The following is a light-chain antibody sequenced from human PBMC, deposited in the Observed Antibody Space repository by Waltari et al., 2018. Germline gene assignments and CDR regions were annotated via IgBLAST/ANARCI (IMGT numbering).Light chain of an antibody. CDR3: QQYHSPLIT. V-gene: IGKV1-NL1*01. CDR1: QAISNS. Sequence: DIQLTQSPSSLPASVGHRVIITCLASQAISNSLSCYQQKPGEAPRLLLYGASKLQGGVPSRFSGSGSGTGFTLTVSSLQAEDFGTYYCQQYHSPLITFGQGTRLEIK. CDR2: GAS. J-gene: IGKJ5*01.